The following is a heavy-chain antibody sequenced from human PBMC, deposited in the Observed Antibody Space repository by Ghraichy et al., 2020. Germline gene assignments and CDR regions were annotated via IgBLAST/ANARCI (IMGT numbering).Heavy chain of an antibody. Sequence: SETLSLTCTVSGDSINSDTYYWGWIRQPPGKGLEWIGHIFYSGGAFYNPSLKTRVTISGDTSNNLLSLSLTSVTAADTAVYYCARLAIAAVGTIPWGRGTLVIVSS. J-gene: IGHJ5*02. CDR2: IFYSGGA. CDR1: GDSINSDTYY. CDR3: ARLAIAAVGTIP. D-gene: IGHD1-14*01. V-gene: IGHV4-39*02.